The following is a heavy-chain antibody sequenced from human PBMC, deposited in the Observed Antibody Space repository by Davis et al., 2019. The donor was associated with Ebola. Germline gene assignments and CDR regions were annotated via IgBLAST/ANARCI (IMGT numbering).Heavy chain of an antibody. CDR1: GGSMSSHY. V-gene: IGHV4-4*07. J-gene: IGHJ6*02. D-gene: IGHD4-17*01. CDR2: IYVSGST. Sequence: SETLSLTCTVSGGSMSSHYWNWIRQPAGKGLEWLGHIYVSGSTNYKPSLQSRVTMSLDTSKNQFSLELTSVTAADTAVYYCARDWDVYGDYISVWYYYGMDVWGQGTTVTVSS. CDR3: ARDWDVYGDYISVWYYYGMDV.